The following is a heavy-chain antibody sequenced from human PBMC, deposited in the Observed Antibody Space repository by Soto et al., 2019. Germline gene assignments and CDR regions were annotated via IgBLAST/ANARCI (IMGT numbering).Heavy chain of an antibody. CDR1: GFFLRSWYY. J-gene: IGHJ4*02. D-gene: IGHD6-19*01. V-gene: IGHV4-38-2*01. CDR3: ARVDRSGWTPNFFDS. CDR2: IYHRGST. Sequence: QVPLQESGPGPVKPSGNPFPTFGGAGFFLRSWYYWGWLPAPPGKGAGWIGTIYHRGSTFYNPSLKSRVTISVDTSKNQFSMKLSSVTAADTALYYCARVDRSGWTPNFFDSWGQGALVTVSS.